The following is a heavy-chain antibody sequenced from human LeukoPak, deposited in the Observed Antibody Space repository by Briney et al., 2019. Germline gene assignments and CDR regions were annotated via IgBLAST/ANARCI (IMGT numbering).Heavy chain of an antibody. Sequence: PSETLSLTCTVSGGSISSSSYYWGWIRQPPGKGLEGIGSIYYSGSTYYNPSLKSRVTISVDTSKNQFSLKLSSVTAADTAVYYCARDVVGGDYYYMDVWGKGTTVTVSS. CDR3: ARDVVGGDYYYMDV. CDR1: GGSISSSSYY. V-gene: IGHV4-39*07. CDR2: IYYSGST. D-gene: IGHD3-10*01. J-gene: IGHJ6*03.